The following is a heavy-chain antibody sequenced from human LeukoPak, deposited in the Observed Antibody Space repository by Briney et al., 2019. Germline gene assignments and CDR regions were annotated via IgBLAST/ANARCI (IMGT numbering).Heavy chain of an antibody. CDR3: ARRTTGTGPFDY. D-gene: IGHD1-1*01. Sequence: SETLSPTCTVSGGSISSGDYYWSWIRQPPGKGLEWIGYIYYSGSTYYNPSLKSRVTISVDTSKNQFSLKLSSVTAADTAVYYCARRTTGTGPFDYWGQGTLVTVSS. CDR2: IYYSGST. J-gene: IGHJ4*02. V-gene: IGHV4-30-4*01. CDR1: GGSISSGDYY.